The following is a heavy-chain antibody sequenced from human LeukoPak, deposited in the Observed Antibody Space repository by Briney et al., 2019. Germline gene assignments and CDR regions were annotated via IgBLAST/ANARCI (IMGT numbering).Heavy chain of an antibody. J-gene: IGHJ4*02. CDR3: ASTLTGYSSGWVDY. CDR1: GGSISSSSYY. V-gene: IGHV4-39*01. CDR2: IYYSGST. D-gene: IGHD6-19*01. Sequence: SETLSLTCTVFGGSISSSSYYWGWIRQPPGKGLEWIGSIYYSGSTYYNPSLKSRVTISVDTSKNQFSLKLSSVTAADTAVYYCASTLTGYSSGWVDYWGQGTLVTVSS.